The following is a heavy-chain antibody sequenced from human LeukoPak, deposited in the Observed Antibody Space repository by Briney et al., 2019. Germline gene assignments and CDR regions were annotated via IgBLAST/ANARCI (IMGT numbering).Heavy chain of an antibody. Sequence: ASVKVSCKASGYTFTSYAMHWVRQAPGQRLEWMGWINAGNGNTKYSQKFQGRVTITRDTSASTAYMELSSLRSEDTAVYYCARDLEYQLTNYYYYGMDVWGQGTTVIVSS. CDR1: GYTFTSYA. CDR3: ARDLEYQLTNYYYYGMDV. J-gene: IGHJ6*02. V-gene: IGHV1-3*01. D-gene: IGHD2-2*01. CDR2: INAGNGNT.